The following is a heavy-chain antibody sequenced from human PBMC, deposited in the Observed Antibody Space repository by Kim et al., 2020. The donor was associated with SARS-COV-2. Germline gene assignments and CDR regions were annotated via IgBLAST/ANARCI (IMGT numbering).Heavy chain of an antibody. CDR3: ARGPLIVGATKGQWYFDL. CDR1: GYTFTSYY. V-gene: IGHV1-46*01. D-gene: IGHD1-26*01. CDR2: INPSGGST. J-gene: IGHJ2*01. Sequence: ASVKVSCKASGYTFTSYYMHWVRQAPGQGLEWMGIINPSGGSTSYAQKFQGRVTMTRDTSTSTVYMELSSLRSEDTAVYYCARGPLIVGATKGQWYFDLWGRGTLVTVSS.